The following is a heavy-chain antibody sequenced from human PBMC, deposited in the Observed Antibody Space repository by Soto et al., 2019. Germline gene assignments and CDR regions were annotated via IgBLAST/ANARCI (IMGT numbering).Heavy chain of an antibody. V-gene: IGHV3-48*01. Sequence: PGGSLRLSCAASGFTFSSYSMNWVRQAPGKGLEWVSYISSSSSTIYYADSVKGRFTISRDSAKNSLYLQMNSLRAEDTAVYYCAGSHNYYDSSGYYLSHYYYYYGMDVWGQGTTVTVSS. D-gene: IGHD3-22*01. J-gene: IGHJ6*02. CDR3: AGSHNYYDSSGYYLSHYYYYYGMDV. CDR1: GFTFSSYS. CDR2: ISSSSSTI.